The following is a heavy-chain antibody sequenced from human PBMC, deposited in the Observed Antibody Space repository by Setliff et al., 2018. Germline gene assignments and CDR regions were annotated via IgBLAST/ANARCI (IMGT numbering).Heavy chain of an antibody. V-gene: IGHV4-39*01. CDR1: GCSISSSSYY. CDR2: IYYSGST. D-gene: IGHD1-7*01. J-gene: IGHJ4*02. CDR3: ACLTGTNDY. Sequence: SETLSLTCTVSGCSISSSSYYWGWIRQPPGKGLEWIGSIYYSGSTYYNPSLKSRVTISVDTSKNQFSLKLSSVTAADTAVYYCACLTGTNDYWGQGTLVTVSS.